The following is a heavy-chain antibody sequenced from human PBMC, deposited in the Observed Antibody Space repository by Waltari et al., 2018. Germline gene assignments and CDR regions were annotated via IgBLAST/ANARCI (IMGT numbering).Heavy chain of an antibody. V-gene: IGHV3-48*03. CDR1: GFTFSSYE. J-gene: IGHJ4*02. CDR2: ISTSDNSI. Sequence: EVQLMESGGGLVQPGGSLRLSCAASGFTFSSYEMTWIRQAPGKGLEWVSYISTSDNSIYYADSVKGRFTISRDDAKNSLYLQMNSLRADDTAIFYCARGGEGSSWPFDYWGQGTLVTVSS. CDR3: ARGGEGSSWPFDY. D-gene: IGHD6-13*01.